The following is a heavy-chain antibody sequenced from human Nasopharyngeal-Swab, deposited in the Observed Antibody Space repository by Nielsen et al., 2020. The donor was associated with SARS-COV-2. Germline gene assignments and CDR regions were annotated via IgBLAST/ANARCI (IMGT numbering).Heavy chain of an antibody. Sequence: IRQRPGKGLEWIGEINHSGSTNYNPSLKSRVTISVDTSKNQFSLKLSSVTAADTAVYYCARGRGSSPSRVYYYYMDVWGKGTTVTVSS. V-gene: IGHV4-34*01. D-gene: IGHD6-6*01. J-gene: IGHJ6*03. CDR3: ARGRGSSPSRVYYYYMDV. CDR2: INHSGST.